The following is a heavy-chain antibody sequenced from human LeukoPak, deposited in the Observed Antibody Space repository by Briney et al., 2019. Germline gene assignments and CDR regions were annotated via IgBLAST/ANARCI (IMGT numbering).Heavy chain of an antibody. D-gene: IGHD1-26*01. V-gene: IGHV1-46*01. CDR1: GYTFTSYY. CDR3: ARVWLGGSQNHYNWFDP. Sequence: ASVKVSCKASGYTFTSYYMHWVRQTPGQGLEWMGIVNPSGGSTSYAQRFQVRVTMNRDTSTNTVYMELSSLRSEDTAVYYCARVWLGGSQNHYNWFDPWGQGTLVTVSS. J-gene: IGHJ5*02. CDR2: VNPSGGST.